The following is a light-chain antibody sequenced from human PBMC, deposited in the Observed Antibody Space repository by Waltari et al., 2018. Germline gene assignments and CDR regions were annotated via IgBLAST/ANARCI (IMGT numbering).Light chain of an antibody. CDR2: ETR. CDR1: KLGDRY. J-gene: IGLJ2*01. V-gene: IGLV3-1*01. Sequence: SYDLTQPPSVSVSPGQTASIPCVGEKLGDRYVSWYQQRPRHSPALVIYETRRRPSGIPERFSGSDSGNTATLTISGTQAMDEADYYCQAWDSNTVIFGGGTKLTVL. CDR3: QAWDSNTVI.